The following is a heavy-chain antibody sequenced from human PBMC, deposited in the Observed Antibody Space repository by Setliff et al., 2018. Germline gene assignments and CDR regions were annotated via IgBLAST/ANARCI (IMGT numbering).Heavy chain of an antibody. J-gene: IGHJ4*02. CDR3: ALSDHYPFYYDY. CDR1: GDYISSQY. D-gene: IGHD3-3*01. V-gene: IGHV4-59*11. CDR2: ISNRGST. Sequence: PSETLSLTCTVPGDYISSQYWSWIRQPPGKGPEWIGYISNRGSTDYNPSLKSRVTISEDTSRSQFSLKLTSVTTADTAVYYCALSDHYPFYYDYWGLGTLVTVSS.